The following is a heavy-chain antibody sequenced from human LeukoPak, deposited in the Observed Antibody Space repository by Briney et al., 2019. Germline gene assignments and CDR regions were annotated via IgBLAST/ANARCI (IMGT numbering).Heavy chain of an antibody. D-gene: IGHD5/OR15-5a*01. CDR3: ARHGLRSKAIDY. CDR1: GGSFSDYY. Sequence: SETLSLTCAVYGGSFSDYYWSWIRQPPGKGLEWIGEINHSGSTNYNPSLKSRVTISVDTSKNQFSLKLSSVTAADTAVYYCARHGLRSKAIDYWGQGTLVTVSS. CDR2: INHSGST. V-gene: IGHV4-34*01. J-gene: IGHJ4*02.